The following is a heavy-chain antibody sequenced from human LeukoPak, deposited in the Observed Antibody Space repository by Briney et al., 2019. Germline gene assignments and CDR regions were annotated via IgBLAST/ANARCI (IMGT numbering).Heavy chain of an antibody. CDR2: IRPDSGGT. CDR1: GYTFTGYY. J-gene: IGHJ3*02. V-gene: IGHV1-2*02. Sequence: GASVKVSCKASGYTFTGYYMHWVRQAPGQGLEWMGWIRPDSGGTIYAQEFQGRVTLTRDTSISTTYMELSSLRSDDTAVYYCATHTGTALEAFDIWGQGTMVTVSS. D-gene: IGHD1-7*01. CDR3: ATHTGTALEAFDI.